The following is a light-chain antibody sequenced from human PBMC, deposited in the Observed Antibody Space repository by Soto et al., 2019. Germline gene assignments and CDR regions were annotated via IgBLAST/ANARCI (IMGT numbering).Light chain of an antibody. Sequence: QSALTQPASVSGSPGQSITISCTGTSSDVGAYNYVSWFQQHPGKAPRLIIYDVSNRPSGVSNRFSGSKSGNTAYLTISGLQAEDEADYYCSSYTTSTTGVFGGGTKLTVL. V-gene: IGLV2-14*01. CDR2: DVS. CDR1: SSDVGAYNY. J-gene: IGLJ3*02. CDR3: SSYTTSTTGV.